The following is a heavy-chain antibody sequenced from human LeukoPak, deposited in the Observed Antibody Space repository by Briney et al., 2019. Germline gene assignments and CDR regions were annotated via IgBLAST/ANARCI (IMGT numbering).Heavy chain of an antibody. Sequence: ASVKVSCKASGGTFSSYAISWVRQAPGQGLEWMGGIIPIFGTANYAQKFQGRVTITTDESTSTAYMELSSLRSEDTAVYYCARGREGDTATWFDPWGQGTLVTVSS. CDR3: ARGREGDTATWFDP. J-gene: IGHJ5*02. CDR1: GGTFSSYA. V-gene: IGHV1-69*05. D-gene: IGHD5-18*01. CDR2: IIPIFGTA.